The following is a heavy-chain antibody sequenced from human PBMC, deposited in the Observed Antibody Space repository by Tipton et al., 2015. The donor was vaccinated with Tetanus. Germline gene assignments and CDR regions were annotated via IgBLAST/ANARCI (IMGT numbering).Heavy chain of an antibody. CDR1: GFTFSNYW. V-gene: IGHV3-7*01. D-gene: IGHD4-17*01. CDR2: VDQAGSDK. CDR3: ARVIRRSMIGYGVFDS. J-gene: IGHJ4*02. Sequence: SLRLSCAASGFTFSNYWMSWVRQAPGKGLEWVANVDQAGSDKYYVDSVKGRFTISRDNAKNSLFLQMDGLRAEDTAVYFCARVIRRSMIGYGVFDSWGQGVLVAVSS.